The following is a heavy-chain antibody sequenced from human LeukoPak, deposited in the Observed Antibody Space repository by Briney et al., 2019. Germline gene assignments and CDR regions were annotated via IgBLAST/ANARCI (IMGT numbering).Heavy chain of an antibody. Sequence: PGGSLRLSCVVSGFTFSSYAMNWVRQAPGEGLVWVSAISTSGGSTYYADSVKGRFTISRDNSKNTLYLQMNSLRAEDTAVYYCAKGKSSSFNWFDSWGQGTLVTVSS. CDR1: GFTFSSYA. D-gene: IGHD6-13*01. CDR2: ISTSGGST. CDR3: AKGKSSSFNWFDS. V-gene: IGHV3-23*01. J-gene: IGHJ5*01.